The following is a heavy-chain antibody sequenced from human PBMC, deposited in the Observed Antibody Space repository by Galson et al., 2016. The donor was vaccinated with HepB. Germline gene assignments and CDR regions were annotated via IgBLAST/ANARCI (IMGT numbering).Heavy chain of an antibody. CDR1: GFTFSSFE. CDR2: ISSSVSTI. CDR3: ARGWARSTYYYDNSGYDS. J-gene: IGHJ4*02. V-gene: IGHV3-48*03. D-gene: IGHD3-22*01. Sequence: SLRLSCAASGFTFSSFEMNWVRQAPGKGLAWVSYISSSVSTIYYADSVKGRFTISRDDAKSSLFLQMNSLRAEDTGVYYCARGWARSTYYYDNSGYDSWGQGTLVTVSP.